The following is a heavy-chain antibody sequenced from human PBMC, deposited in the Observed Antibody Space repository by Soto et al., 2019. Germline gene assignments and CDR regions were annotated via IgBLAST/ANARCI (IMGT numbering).Heavy chain of an antibody. Sequence: QVHLVQSGAEVKKPGASVKVSCKGSGYAFTTYGITWVRQAPGQGLEWMGWISAHNGNTNYAQKLQGRVTETRDTSTSTAYMELRSLRSDDTAVYYCARGRHGDYWGQGALVTVSS. J-gene: IGHJ4*02. CDR1: GYAFTTYG. V-gene: IGHV1-18*01. CDR3: ARGRHGDY. CDR2: ISAHNGNT.